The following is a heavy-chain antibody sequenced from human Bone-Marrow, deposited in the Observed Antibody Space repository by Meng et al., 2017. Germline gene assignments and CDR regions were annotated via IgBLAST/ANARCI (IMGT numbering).Heavy chain of an antibody. CDR2: INHSGST. D-gene: IGHD1-1*01. CDR1: GGSFSGYY. J-gene: IGHJ1*01. Sequence: QVQLQQWGRGLLKPSETLSLTCAVYGGSFSGYYWSWIRQPPGKGLEWIGEINHSGSTNYNPSLKSRVTISVDTSKNQFSLKLSSVTAADTAVYYCARGTRPLLFQHWGQGTLVTVSS. CDR3: ARGTRPLLFQH. V-gene: IGHV4-34*01.